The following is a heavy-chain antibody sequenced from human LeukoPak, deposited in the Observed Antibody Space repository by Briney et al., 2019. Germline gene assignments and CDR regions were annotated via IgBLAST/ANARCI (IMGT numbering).Heavy chain of an antibody. Sequence: GGSLRLSCAASGFTFTTRGMHWVRQAPGKGPQWVAFAGNDGRIKYNENSVEGRFTISRDNSKNALYLQMNSLRPEDTAVYYCATTEGVTDKWLDPWGQGTQVTVSS. D-gene: IGHD2-8*01. CDR1: GFTFTTRG. J-gene: IGHJ5*02. CDR2: AGNDGRIK. V-gene: IGHV3-30*02. CDR3: ATTEGVTDKWLDP.